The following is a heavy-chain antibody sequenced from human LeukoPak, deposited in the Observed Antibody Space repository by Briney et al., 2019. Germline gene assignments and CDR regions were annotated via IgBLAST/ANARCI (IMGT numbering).Heavy chain of an antibody. D-gene: IGHD3-10*01. CDR3: ARMWPGSMVRGVMPNWFDP. Sequence: ASVKVSCKASGYTFTDYYMHWVRQAPGQGLEWMGWINPNSGGTNYAQKFQGRVTMTRDTSISTAYMELSRLRSDDTAVYYCARMWPGSMVRGVMPNWFDPWGQGTLVTVSS. CDR1: GYTFTDYY. CDR2: INPNSGGT. J-gene: IGHJ5*02. V-gene: IGHV1-2*02.